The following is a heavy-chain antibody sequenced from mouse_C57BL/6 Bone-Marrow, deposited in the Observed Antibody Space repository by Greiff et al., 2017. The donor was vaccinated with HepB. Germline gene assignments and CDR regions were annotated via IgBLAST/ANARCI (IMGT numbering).Heavy chain of an antibody. V-gene: IGHV5-4*01. CDR3: AREGRIYYYGSSYYFDY. J-gene: IGHJ2*01. D-gene: IGHD1-1*01. CDR2: ISDGGSYT. Sequence: EVQGVESGGGLVKPGGSLKLSCAASGFTFSSYAMSWVRQTPEKRLEWVATISDGGSYTYYPDNVKGRFTISRDNAKNNLYLQMSHLKSEDTAMYYCAREGRIYYYGSSYYFDYWGQGTTLTVSS. CDR1: GFTFSSYA.